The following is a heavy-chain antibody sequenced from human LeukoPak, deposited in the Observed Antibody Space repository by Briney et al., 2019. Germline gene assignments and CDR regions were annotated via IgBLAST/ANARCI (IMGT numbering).Heavy chain of an antibody. Sequence: PSETLSLTCTVSGASISSSSRADYFFWGWIRQAPGKGLEWIGSIDYSGHTYYNPSLKTRATMSVDTPKNQFSLSLRSVTAADTAVYYCARPLYNSWDRFDPWGQGTLITVS. CDR1: GASISSSSRADYFF. D-gene: IGHD3-16*01. CDR3: ARPLYNSWDRFDP. V-gene: IGHV4-39*01. CDR2: IDYSGHT. J-gene: IGHJ5*02.